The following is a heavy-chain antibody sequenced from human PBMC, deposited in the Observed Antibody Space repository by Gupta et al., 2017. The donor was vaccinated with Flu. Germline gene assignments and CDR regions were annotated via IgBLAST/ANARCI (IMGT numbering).Heavy chain of an antibody. CDR1: GFTFIAYG. J-gene: IGHJ4*02. CDR2: ISYDGSYK. Sequence: QVQLVESGGGVFQPGRSLRLSCAASGFTFIAYGIHWVRQAPGKGLEWVAVISYDGSYKYYGDSVKGRFTISRDNSKNTLYLQMNSLRPDDTAVYYCAKDQREYCSGGDCYPQILDFWGQGSLVTVSP. D-gene: IGHD2-15*01. CDR3: AKDQREYCSGGDCYPQILDF. V-gene: IGHV3-30*18.